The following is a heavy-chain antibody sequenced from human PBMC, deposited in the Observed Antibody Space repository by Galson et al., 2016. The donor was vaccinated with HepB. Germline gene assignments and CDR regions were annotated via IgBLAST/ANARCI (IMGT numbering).Heavy chain of an antibody. CDR1: GFTFSSHW. J-gene: IGHJ4*02. D-gene: IGHD7-27*01. CDR2: INTVGTTT. CDR3: ARDHSLAETGPHFDC. Sequence: SLRLSCAASGFTFSSHWMHWVRQAPGKGLVWVSRINTVGTTTTYADSLKGRFTISRDNAKNTLYLQMDDLRGEDTAVYYCARDHSLAETGPHFDCWGQGALVTVSS. V-gene: IGHV3-74*01.